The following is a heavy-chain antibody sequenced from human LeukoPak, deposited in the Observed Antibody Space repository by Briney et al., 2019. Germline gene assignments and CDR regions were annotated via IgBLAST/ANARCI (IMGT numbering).Heavy chain of an antibody. CDR1: GGSISSSNW. V-gene: IGHV4-4*02. D-gene: IGHD1-26*01. CDR3: ARGSRSYLPNDAFDI. Sequence: PSETLSLTCAVSGGSISSSNWWSWVRQPPGKGLEWIGEIYHSGSTNYNPSLKSRVTISVDKSKNQFSLKLSSVTAADTAVYYCARGSRSYLPNDAFDIWGQGTKVTVSS. CDR2: IYHSGST. J-gene: IGHJ3*02.